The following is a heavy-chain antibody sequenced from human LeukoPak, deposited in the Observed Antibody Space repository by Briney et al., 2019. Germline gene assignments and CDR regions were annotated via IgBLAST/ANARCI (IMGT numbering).Heavy chain of an antibody. D-gene: IGHD6-13*01. Sequence: SQTLSLTCTVSDGSISSGGYYWSWIRQHPGKGLEWIGYIYYSGSSYNNPSLKSRVTISVDTSKNQFSLKLSSVTAADTAVYYCASGLPAAAGLFDPWGQGTLVTVSS. CDR1: DGSISSGGYY. CDR3: ASGLPAAAGLFDP. J-gene: IGHJ5*02. V-gene: IGHV4-31*03. CDR2: IYYSGSS.